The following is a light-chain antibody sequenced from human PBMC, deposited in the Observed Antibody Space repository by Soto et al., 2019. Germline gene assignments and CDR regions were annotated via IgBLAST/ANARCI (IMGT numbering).Light chain of an antibody. V-gene: IGLV2-8*01. CDR2: DVN. CDR3: NSYGGTNNYVV. CDR1: SSDVGGYNY. J-gene: IGLJ2*01. Sequence: QTVLTQPPSASGSPGQSVTISCTGTSSDVGGYNYVSWYRQHPGKAPQLIIYDVNKRSSGVPDRFSGSKSGNTASLTVSGLQAEDEADYFCNSYGGTNNYVVFGGGTKVTVL.